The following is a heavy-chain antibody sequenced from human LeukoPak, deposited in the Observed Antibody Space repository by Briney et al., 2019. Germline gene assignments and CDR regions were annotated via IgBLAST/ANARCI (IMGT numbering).Heavy chain of an antibody. V-gene: IGHV5-51*01. CDR1: AHGFVGYW. CDR2: IYPSDSDT. Sequence: GESLKISCEGSAHGFVGYWFGWVRQMPGKGLEWMGIIYPSDSDTRYSPSFQGQVTISADKSISTAYLQWSSLKASDTAMYYCARQTTPGWFDPWGQGTLVTVSS. J-gene: IGHJ5*02. CDR3: ARQTTPGWFDP. D-gene: IGHD1-1*01.